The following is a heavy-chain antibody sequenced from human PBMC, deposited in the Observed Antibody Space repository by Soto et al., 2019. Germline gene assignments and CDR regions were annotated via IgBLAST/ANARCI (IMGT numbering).Heavy chain of an antibody. J-gene: IGHJ4*02. Sequence: QLQLQESGSGLVKPSQTLSLTCAVSGGSISSGGYSWSWIRQPPGKGLEWIGYIYHSGSTYYNPFVKSRFTISVERSKNQFSLKLSSVTAADTAVYYCARAGGLGAVAVDYWGQGTLVTVSS. CDR2: IYHSGST. V-gene: IGHV4-30-2*01. CDR1: GGSISSGGYS. D-gene: IGHD6-19*01. CDR3: ARAGGLGAVAVDY.